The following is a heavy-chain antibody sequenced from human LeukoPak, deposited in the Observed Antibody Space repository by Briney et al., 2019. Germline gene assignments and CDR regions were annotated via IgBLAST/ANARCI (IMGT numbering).Heavy chain of an antibody. J-gene: IGHJ3*02. CDR2: ISSSSSYI. V-gene: IGHV3-21*01. D-gene: IGHD3-10*01. Sequence: GGSLRLSCAASGFTFSSYSMNWVRQAPGKGLEWVSSISSSSSYIYYADSVKGRFTISRDNAKNSLYLQMNSLRAEDTAVYYCARDWYTYGSGSYRVRYVAFDIWGQGTMVTVSS. CDR1: GFTFSSYS. CDR3: ARDWYTYGSGSYRVRYVAFDI.